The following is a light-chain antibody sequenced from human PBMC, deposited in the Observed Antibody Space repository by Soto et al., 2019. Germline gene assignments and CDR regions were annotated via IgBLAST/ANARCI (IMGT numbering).Light chain of an antibody. J-gene: IGKJ4*01. Sequence: DIKLTQSPSSLSAYVGDRVTITCRASLRISKYLNWYQQKPGKAPKLLIYGASTLRSGVPSRFSGSGSGTDFTLTITNLQPEDSATYFCQQSHSTPLTFGGGTKLEI. CDR1: LRISKY. CDR3: QQSHSTPLT. CDR2: GAS. V-gene: IGKV1-39*01.